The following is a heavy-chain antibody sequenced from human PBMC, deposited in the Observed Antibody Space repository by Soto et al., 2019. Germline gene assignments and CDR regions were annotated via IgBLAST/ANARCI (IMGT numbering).Heavy chain of an antibody. CDR1: GFTFTSSA. V-gene: IGHV3-23*01. CDR2: LSGSGATT. Sequence: GGSLRLSCAASGFTFTSSAVSWLRQAPGKGLEWVSTLSGSGATTYYADSVKGRFTISRDNSKNTLYLQMNSLRAEDTALYYCAKTRESGIYFYFDSWGQGALVTVSS. J-gene: IGHJ4*02. D-gene: IGHD1-26*01. CDR3: AKTRESGIYFYFDS.